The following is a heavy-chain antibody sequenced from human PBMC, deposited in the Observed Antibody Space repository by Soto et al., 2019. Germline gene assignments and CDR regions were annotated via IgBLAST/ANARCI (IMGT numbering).Heavy chain of an antibody. CDR2: IIPILGIA. D-gene: IGHD3-10*01. J-gene: IGHJ6*03. CDR1: GGTFSSYT. V-gene: IGHV1-69*08. CDR3: ARDGSPYYYGSGSYKGYYYYYMDV. Sequence: QVQLVQCGAEVKKPGSSVKVSCKASGGTFSSYTISWVRQAPGQGLEWMGRIIPILGIANYAQKFQGRVTITADKSTSTAYMELSSLRSEDTAVYYCARDGSPYYYGSGSYKGYYYYYMDVWGKGTTVTVSS.